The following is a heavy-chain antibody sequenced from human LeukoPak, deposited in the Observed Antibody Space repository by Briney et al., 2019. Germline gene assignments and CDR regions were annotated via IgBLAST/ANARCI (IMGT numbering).Heavy chain of an antibody. J-gene: IGHJ4*02. CDR2: IDPSGGST. CDR1: GYTFTNYY. D-gene: IGHD6-6*01. Sequence: ASVKVSCKASGYTFTNYYIHWVRQAPGQGLEWTGIIDPSGGSTSYAQKFQGRVTMTRDTSTSTVYMELSSLRSEDTAVYYCAREGPYSDSSRSRFDYWGQGTLVTVSS. CDR3: AREGPYSDSSRSRFDY. V-gene: IGHV1-46*01.